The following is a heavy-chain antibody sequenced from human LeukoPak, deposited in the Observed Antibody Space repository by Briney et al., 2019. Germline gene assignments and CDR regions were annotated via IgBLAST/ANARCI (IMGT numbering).Heavy chain of an antibody. CDR3: ARLSSYDYVWGSPVWDY. V-gene: IGHV4-39*01. D-gene: IGHD3-16*01. CDR1: GGSISSSSYY. Sequence: PSETLSLTCTVSGGSISSSSYYWGWIRQPPGKGLEWIGSIYYSGSTYYNPSLKSRVTISVDTSKNQFSLKLSSVTAADTAVYYCARLSSYDYVWGSPVWDYWGQGTLVTVSS. CDR2: IYYSGST. J-gene: IGHJ4*02.